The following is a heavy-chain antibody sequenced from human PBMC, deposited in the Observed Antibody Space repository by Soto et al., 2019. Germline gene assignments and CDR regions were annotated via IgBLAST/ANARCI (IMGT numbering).Heavy chain of an antibody. Sequence: QVQLVQSGAEVKKPGSSVKVSCKASGGTFSNFVISWVRQAPGQGLEWMGGIIPIFGTANYAQKFQGRVTITADESTSTASMELSSLRAEDTAVYHCAREGPYNPSAYDSSGYYFMDVWCQGTTVTVSS. V-gene: IGHV1-69*01. CDR1: GGTFSNFV. CDR2: IIPIFGTA. J-gene: IGHJ6*02. D-gene: IGHD3-22*01. CDR3: AREGPYNPSAYDSSGYYFMDV.